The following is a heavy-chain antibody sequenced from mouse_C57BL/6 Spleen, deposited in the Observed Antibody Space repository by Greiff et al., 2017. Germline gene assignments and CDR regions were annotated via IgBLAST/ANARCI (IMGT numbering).Heavy chain of an antibody. CDR1: GYTFTSYG. V-gene: IGHV1-81*01. Sequence: LVESGAELARPGASVKLSCKASGYTFTSYGISWVKQRTGQGLEWIGEIYPRSGNTYYNEKFKGKATLTADKSSSTAYMELRSLTSEDSAVYFCARRTTVGGFDYWGQGTTLTVSS. CDR3: ARRTTVGGFDY. D-gene: IGHD1-1*01. CDR2: IYPRSGNT. J-gene: IGHJ2*01.